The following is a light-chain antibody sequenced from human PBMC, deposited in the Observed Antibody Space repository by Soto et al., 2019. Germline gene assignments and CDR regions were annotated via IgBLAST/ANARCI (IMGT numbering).Light chain of an antibody. V-gene: IGKV3-20*01. CDR1: QSVSSSY. Sequence: EIVLTQSPGTLSLSPGERATLSCRASQSVSSSYLAWYQQKPGQAPRLLIYGASSRATGITDRFSGSGSGTDFTLTISRLEPEDFAVYYCQQYGTSQGIFGPGTKVDIK. CDR2: GAS. J-gene: IGKJ3*01. CDR3: QQYGTSQGI.